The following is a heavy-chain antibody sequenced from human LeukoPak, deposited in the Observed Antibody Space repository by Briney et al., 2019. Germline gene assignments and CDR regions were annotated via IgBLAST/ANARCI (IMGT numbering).Heavy chain of an antibody. D-gene: IGHD3-22*01. Sequence: PGGSLRLSCAASGFTFSNAWMSWVRQAPGKGLEWVGRIKSKTDGGTTDYAAPVKGRFTISRDNSKNTLYLQMNSLRAEDTAVYYCARASYYYDSSGYWSLYYYYYYMDVRGKGTTVTISS. CDR3: ARASYYYDSSGYWSLYYYYYYMDV. CDR2: IKSKTDGGTT. J-gene: IGHJ6*03. V-gene: IGHV3-15*01. CDR1: GFTFSNAW.